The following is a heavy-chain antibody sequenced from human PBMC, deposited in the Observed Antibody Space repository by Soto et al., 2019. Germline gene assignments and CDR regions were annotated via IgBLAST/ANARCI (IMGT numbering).Heavy chain of an antibody. J-gene: IGHJ4*02. CDR1: GFTFSSYW. V-gene: IGHV3-7*05. CDR2: IKQDGSEK. D-gene: IGHD1-1*01. CDR3: ARAVTTGTTWLAGNFDY. Sequence: GGSLRLSCAASGFTFSSYWMSWVRQAPGKGLEWVANIKQDGSEKYYVDSVKGRFTISRDNAKNSLYLQMNSLRAEDTAVYYCARAVTTGTTWLAGNFDYWGQGTLVTVSS.